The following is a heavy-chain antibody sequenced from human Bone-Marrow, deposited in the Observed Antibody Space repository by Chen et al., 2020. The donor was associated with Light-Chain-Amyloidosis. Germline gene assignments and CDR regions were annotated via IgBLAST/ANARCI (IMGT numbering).Heavy chain of an antibody. CDR2: IRGSGGSR. J-gene: IGHJ3*02. CDR1: GFAFSSYA. V-gene: IGHV3-23*04. CDR3: AKDISYDDILPGYPADAFDI. D-gene: IGHD3-9*01. Sequence: EVQLVESGGGLLQRGGSLRLSCAASGFAFSSYAMSWVRQAPGKGLEWVSTIRGSGGSRYYGDSVKGRLTISRENSKNAVFVKMNSLRAEDTAVYYCAKDISYDDILPGYPADAFDIWGQGTMVTVSS.